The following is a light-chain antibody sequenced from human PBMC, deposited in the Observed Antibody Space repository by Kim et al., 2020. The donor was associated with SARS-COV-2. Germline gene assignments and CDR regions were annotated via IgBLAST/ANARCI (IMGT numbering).Light chain of an antibody. CDR2: GAS. V-gene: IGKV3-20*01. CDR3: QQYGSSPLT. J-gene: IGKJ4*01. Sequence: LSPGDRATLSCRASQSVSSSYLAWYQQKPGQAPRLLIYGASSRATGIPDRFSGSGSGTDFTLTISRLEPEDFAVYYCQQYGSSPLTFGGGTKVEI. CDR1: QSVSSSY.